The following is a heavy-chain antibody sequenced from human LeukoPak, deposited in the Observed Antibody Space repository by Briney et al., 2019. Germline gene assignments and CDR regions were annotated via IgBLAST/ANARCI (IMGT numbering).Heavy chain of an antibody. D-gene: IGHD6-19*01. CDR3: ATASPSGWYRFDP. V-gene: IGHV1-24*01. CDR2: FDPEDGET. Sequence: ASVKVSCKVSGYTLTELSMHWVRQAPGKGLEWMGGFDPEDGETIYAQKFQGRVTMTEDTSTDTAYMELSSLRSEDTAVYYCATASPSGWYRFDPWGQEPWSPSPQ. J-gene: IGHJ5*02. CDR1: GYTLTELS.